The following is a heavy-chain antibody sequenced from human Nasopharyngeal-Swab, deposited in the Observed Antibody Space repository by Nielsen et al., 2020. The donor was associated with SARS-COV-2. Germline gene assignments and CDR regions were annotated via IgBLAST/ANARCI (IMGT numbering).Heavy chain of an antibody. CDR3: ARDKERAGYSSGWYGL. D-gene: IGHD6-19*01. CDR1: GFTFSSYW. J-gene: IGHJ4*02. CDR2: IWYDGSNK. V-gene: IGHV3-33*08. Sequence: GGSRRLSCAASGFTFSSYWMSWVRKAPGKGLEWVAVIWYDGSNKYYADSVKGRFTISRDNSKNTLYLQMNSLRAEDTAVYYCARDKERAGYSSGWYGLGGPGTLVTVSS.